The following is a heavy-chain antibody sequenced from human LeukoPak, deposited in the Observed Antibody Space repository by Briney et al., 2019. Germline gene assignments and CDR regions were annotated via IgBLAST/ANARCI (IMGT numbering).Heavy chain of an antibody. CDR2: IIGIFGTT. J-gene: IGHJ4*02. CDR1: EDTFSSYP. D-gene: IGHD2-2*01. Sequence: GASVKVSCKASEDTFSSYPISWVRQAPGQGLEWMGGIIGIFGTTNYAQKFQGRVTITADESTSTVYMELSSLRSEDTALYYCARGGGVVVPAVFDFWGQGTLVSVSS. V-gene: IGHV1-69*13. CDR3: ARGGGVVVPAVFDF.